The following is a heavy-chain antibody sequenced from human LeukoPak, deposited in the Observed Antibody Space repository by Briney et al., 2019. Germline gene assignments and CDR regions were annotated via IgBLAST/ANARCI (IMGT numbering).Heavy chain of an antibody. Sequence: SETLSLTCTVSGGSISSYYWSWIRQPPGKGLEWIGYISYSGSTNYNPSLKSRVTISEDTSKNQFSLRLSSVTAADTAMYYCARRDGHYWGQGTLVTVSS. V-gene: IGHV4-59*08. CDR2: ISYSGST. CDR1: GGSISSYY. J-gene: IGHJ4*02. D-gene: IGHD4-17*01. CDR3: ARRDGHY.